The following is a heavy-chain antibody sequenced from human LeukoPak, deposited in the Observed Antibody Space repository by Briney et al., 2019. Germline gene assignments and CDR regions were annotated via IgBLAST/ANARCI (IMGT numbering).Heavy chain of an antibody. J-gene: IGHJ4*02. CDR3: ARCKDYYVSGSYYKTFDY. CDR1: GDSFSGFY. CDR2: INHSGTT. Sequence: KPSETLSLTCAVYGDSFSGFYWSWIRQPPGKGLEWIGEINHSGTTNYNPSLKSRVTISADTSKNQFSLRLSSVTAADTAVYYCARCKDYYVSGSYYKTFDYWGQGTLVTVSS. D-gene: IGHD3-10*01. V-gene: IGHV4-34*01.